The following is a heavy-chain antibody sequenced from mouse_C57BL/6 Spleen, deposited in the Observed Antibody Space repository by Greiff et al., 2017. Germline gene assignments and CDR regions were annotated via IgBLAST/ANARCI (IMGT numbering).Heavy chain of an antibody. D-gene: IGHD1-1*01. CDR2: IDPETGGT. Sequence: VQLQQSGAELVRPGASVTLSCKASGYTFTDYEMHWVKQTPVHGLEWIGAIDPETGGTAYNQKFKGKATLTADKSSSTAYMEIRSLTSEDSAFYYCSVVAHWYFDVGGTGTTVTVSS. J-gene: IGHJ1*03. CDR1: GYTFTDYE. V-gene: IGHV1-15*01. CDR3: SVVAHWYFDV.